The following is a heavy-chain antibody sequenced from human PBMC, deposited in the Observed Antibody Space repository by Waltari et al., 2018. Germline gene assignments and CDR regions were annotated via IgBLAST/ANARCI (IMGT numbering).Heavy chain of an antibody. D-gene: IGHD2-15*01. V-gene: IGHV3-23*04. CDR1: GFTFSSYA. J-gene: IGHJ6*03. Sequence: EVQLVESGGGLVQPGGSLRLSCAASGFTFSSYAMGWVRQAPGQGLEWVSAISGSGGSTYYADSVKGRFTISRDNSKNTLYLQMNSLRAEDTAVYYCAKDLSGGYSYYYYYYMDVWGKGTTVTVSS. CDR3: AKDLSGGYSYYYYYYMDV. CDR2: ISGSGGST.